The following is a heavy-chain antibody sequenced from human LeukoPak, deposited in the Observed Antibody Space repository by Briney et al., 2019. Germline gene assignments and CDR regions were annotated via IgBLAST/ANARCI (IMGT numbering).Heavy chain of an antibody. D-gene: IGHD2-15*01. CDR2: IYISGST. V-gene: IGHV4-4*07. CDR3: ARQRSTLIVARAFDI. Sequence: PSETLSLTCTVSGGSISTYYWSWIRQPAGKGLEWIGHIYISGSTNYNPSLKSRVSMSVDTSKDQFSLKLSSVTAADTAVYYCARQRSTLIVARAFDIWGQGTVVTVSS. CDR1: GGSISTYY. J-gene: IGHJ3*02.